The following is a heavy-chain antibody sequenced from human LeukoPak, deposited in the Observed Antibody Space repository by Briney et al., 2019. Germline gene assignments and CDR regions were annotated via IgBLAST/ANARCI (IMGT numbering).Heavy chain of an antibody. Sequence: GGSLRLSCAASGFTFSSYEMNWGRQAPGKGLEWVSYISSSGSTIYYADSVKGRFTISRDNAKNSLYLQMNSLRAEDTAVYYCARDLPKSYNWNYYGMDVWGQGTTVTASS. CDR1: GFTFSSYE. J-gene: IGHJ6*02. V-gene: IGHV3-48*03. CDR2: ISSSGSTI. CDR3: ARDLPKSYNWNYYGMDV. D-gene: IGHD1-20*01.